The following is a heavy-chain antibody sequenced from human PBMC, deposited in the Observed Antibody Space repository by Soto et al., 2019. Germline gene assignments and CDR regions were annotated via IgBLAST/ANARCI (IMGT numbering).Heavy chain of an antibody. J-gene: IGHJ4*02. CDR3: ARERGGYGLFDS. CDR1: GGSISNAAYS. CDR2: IYPSGMP. D-gene: IGHD5-18*01. Sequence: QLQLQESGSGLVKPSHTLSLTCTVSGGSISNAAYSWSWILQPPGKGLEWIGYIYPSGMPFYNPSLRSRVTISIDRSNDQFSLNLKSVTAADTAVYYCARERGGYGLFDSWGQGTLVTVSS. V-gene: IGHV4-30-2*01.